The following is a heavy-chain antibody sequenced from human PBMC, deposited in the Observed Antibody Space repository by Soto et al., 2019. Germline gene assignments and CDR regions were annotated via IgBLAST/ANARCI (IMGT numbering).Heavy chain of an antibody. D-gene: IGHD6-13*01. CDR3: ARAVWRSSWYQDY. CDR2: IKQDGSEK. V-gene: IGHV3-7*01. J-gene: IGHJ4*02. Sequence: GGSLRLSCAASGFTFSSYWMSWVRQAPGKGLEWVANIKQDGSEKYYVDSVKGRFTISRDNAKNSLYLQMNSLRAEDTAVYYCARAVWRSSWYQDYWGQGTLVTVSS. CDR1: GFTFSSYW.